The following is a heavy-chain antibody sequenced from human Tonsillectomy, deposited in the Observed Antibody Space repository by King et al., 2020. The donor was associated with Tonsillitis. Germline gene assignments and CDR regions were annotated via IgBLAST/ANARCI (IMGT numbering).Heavy chain of an antibody. CDR2: IKRDGSQT. D-gene: IGHD2-21*01. CDR3: ARVVNPYVSDRYYDARDI. J-gene: IGHJ3*02. V-gene: IGHV3-7*03. Sequence: VQLVESGGGLVQPGGSLRLSCAASGFSFSDSWMTWVRQAPGKGLEWVANIKRDGSQTYYVDSVKGRFTIFRDNAKSSLFLQLNSLRAEDTAVYYCARVVNPYVSDRYYDARDIWGQGTMVTVSS. CDR1: GFSFSDSW.